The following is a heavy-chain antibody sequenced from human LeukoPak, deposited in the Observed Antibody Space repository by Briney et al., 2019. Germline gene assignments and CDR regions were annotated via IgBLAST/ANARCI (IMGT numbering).Heavy chain of an antibody. CDR2: IYYTGIT. D-gene: IGHD1-7*01. V-gene: IGHV4-59*08. CDR3: ARHGDGNSRQYYFDY. Sequence: SETLSLTCTVSGGSISGYCWSWIRQPPGKGLEWIGYIYYTGITNYNPSLNSRVTMSLDTSKNLFSLKLTSVTAADTAVYYCARHGDGNSRQYYFDYWGQGTLVTVSS. CDR1: GGSISGYC. J-gene: IGHJ4*02.